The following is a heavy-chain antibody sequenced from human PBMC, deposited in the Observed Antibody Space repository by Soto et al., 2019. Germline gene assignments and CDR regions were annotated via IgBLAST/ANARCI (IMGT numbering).Heavy chain of an antibody. Sequence: ASVKVSFKASGYIFRNYYLHWVRQAPGQGLEWMGVFNPSGDATHYAQNFQGRVTVTRDTSSSTVYMELSNLTSDDTAVYYCARRGMSKIGFDSWGQGTMVTVSS. CDR2: FNPSGDAT. D-gene: IGHD3-10*01. CDR3: ARRGMSKIGFDS. J-gene: IGHJ3*02. V-gene: IGHV1-46*01. CDR1: GYIFRNYY.